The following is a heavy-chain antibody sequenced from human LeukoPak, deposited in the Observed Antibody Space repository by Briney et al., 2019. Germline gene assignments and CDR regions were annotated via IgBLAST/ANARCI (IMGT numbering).Heavy chain of an antibody. D-gene: IGHD3-10*01. J-gene: IGHJ5*02. Sequence: MGWINPNSGGTNYAQKFQGRVTMTRDTSISTAYMELSRLRSDDTAVYYCARVSRINDLPWGQGTLVTVSS. CDR3: ARVSRINDLP. V-gene: IGHV1-2*02. CDR2: INPNSGGT.